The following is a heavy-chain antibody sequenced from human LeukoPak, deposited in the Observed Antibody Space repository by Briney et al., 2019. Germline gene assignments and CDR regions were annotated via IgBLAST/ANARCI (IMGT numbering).Heavy chain of an antibody. J-gene: IGHJ4*02. CDR2: VHLDGRT. CDR3: AREGGFSRPLDY. D-gene: IGHD3-3*01. Sequence: SETLSLTCGVSGGSVTSTNWWTWVRQPPGKGLEWIGEVHLDGRTNYNPSLKSRLTTSVDLSENHISLKLTSVTAADTAVYYCAREGGFSRPLDYSGQGTLVTVSS. CDR1: GGSVTSTNW. V-gene: IGHV4-4*02.